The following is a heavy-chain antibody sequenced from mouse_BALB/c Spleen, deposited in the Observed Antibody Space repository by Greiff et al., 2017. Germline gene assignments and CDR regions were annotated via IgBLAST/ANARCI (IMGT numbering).Heavy chain of an antibody. Sequence: KLMESGGGLVQPGGSLKLSCAASGFTFSSYTMSWVRQTPEKRLEWVAYISNGGGSTYYPDTVKGRFTISRDNAKNTLYLQMSSLKSEDTAMYYCARHGGNYGYFDVWGAGTTVTVAS. CDR1: GFTFSSYT. CDR2: ISNGGGST. J-gene: IGHJ1*01. CDR3: ARHGGNYGYFDV. V-gene: IGHV5-12-2*01. D-gene: IGHD1-1*02.